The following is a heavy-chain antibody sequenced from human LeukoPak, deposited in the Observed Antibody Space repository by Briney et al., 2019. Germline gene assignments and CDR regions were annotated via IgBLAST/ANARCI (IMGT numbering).Heavy chain of an antibody. CDR2: INPNSGGT. V-gene: IGHV1-2*06. CDR1: GYTFTGYY. Sequence: ASVKVSCKASGYTFTGYYMHRVRQAPGQGLEWMGRINPNSGGTNYAQKFQGRVTITRDTSISTAYMELSRLRSDDTAVYYCARVLFRRDGYNAHYWGQGTLVTVSS. D-gene: IGHD5-24*01. CDR3: ARVLFRRDGYNAHY. J-gene: IGHJ4*02.